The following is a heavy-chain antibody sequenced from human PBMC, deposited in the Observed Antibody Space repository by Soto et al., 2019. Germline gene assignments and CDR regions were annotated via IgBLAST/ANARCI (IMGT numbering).Heavy chain of an antibody. D-gene: IGHD3-3*01. V-gene: IGHV3-23*01. J-gene: IGHJ4*02. CDR2: ISGSGGST. Sequence: GGSLRLSCAASGFTFSSYAMSWGRQAPGKGLEGVSAISGSGGSTYYADSVKGRFTISRDNSKNTLYLQMNSLRAEDTAVYYCAKDRLSISYYDFWSGYYTFDYWGQGPLVTVSS. CDR3: AKDRLSISYYDFWSGYYTFDY. CDR1: GFTFSSYA.